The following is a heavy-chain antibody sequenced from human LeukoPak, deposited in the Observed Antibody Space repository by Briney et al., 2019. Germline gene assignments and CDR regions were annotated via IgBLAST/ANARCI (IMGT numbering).Heavy chain of an antibody. Sequence: GGSLRLSCAASGFTFSSYGMHWVRQTPGKGLEWVAVISYDGSNKYYADSVKGRFTISRDNSKNTLYLQMNSLRAEDTAVYYCAKDQHWNDVGGWFDPWGQGTLVTVSS. D-gene: IGHD1-1*01. CDR2: ISYDGSNK. J-gene: IGHJ5*02. CDR3: AKDQHWNDVGGWFDP. CDR1: GFTFSSYG. V-gene: IGHV3-30*18.